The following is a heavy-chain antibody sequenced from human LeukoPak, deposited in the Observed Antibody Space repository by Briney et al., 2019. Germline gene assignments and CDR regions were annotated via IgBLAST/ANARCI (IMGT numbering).Heavy chain of an antibody. Sequence: GGSLRLSCAASGFTFSNHWMGWVRQAPGKGLVWVSHITNDEISKNYADSVKGRLTISRDNTKNTLYLQMNSLRAEDTAVYYCAKIRSGWAFDYWGQGTPVT. CDR2: ITNDEISK. J-gene: IGHJ4*02. CDR3: AKIRSGWAFDY. D-gene: IGHD6-19*01. V-gene: IGHV3-74*01. CDR1: GFTFSNHW.